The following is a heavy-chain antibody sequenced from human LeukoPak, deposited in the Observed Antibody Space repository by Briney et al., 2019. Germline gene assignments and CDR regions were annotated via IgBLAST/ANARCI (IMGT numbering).Heavy chain of an antibody. D-gene: IGHD2-2*01. Sequence: PGGSLRLSCAASGFTFSSYSMNWVRQAPGKGLEWVSYISSSSSTIYYADSVKGRFTISRDNAKNSLYLQMNSLRAEDTAVYYCARDWVVPAAMVDYWGQGTLVTVSS. J-gene: IGHJ4*02. CDR2: ISSSSSTI. V-gene: IGHV3-48*04. CDR1: GFTFSSYS. CDR3: ARDWVVPAAMVDY.